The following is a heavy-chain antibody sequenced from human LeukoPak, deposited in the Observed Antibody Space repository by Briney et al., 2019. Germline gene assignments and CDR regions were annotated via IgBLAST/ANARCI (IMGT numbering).Heavy chain of an antibody. Sequence: ASVKVSCTASGYNFTDYYLHWVRQAPGQGLEWMGWISPSNATQSAQRFQGRVTMSRDTSISTAYLELNRLTSDDTAVYYCARKWVRGVISTDYWGQGTLVIVSS. CDR3: ARKWVRGVISTDY. V-gene: IGHV1-2*02. CDR2: ISPSNAT. D-gene: IGHD3-10*01. CDR1: GYNFTDYY. J-gene: IGHJ4*02.